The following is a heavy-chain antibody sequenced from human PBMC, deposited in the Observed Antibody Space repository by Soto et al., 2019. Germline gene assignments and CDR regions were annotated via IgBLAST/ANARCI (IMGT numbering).Heavy chain of an antibody. V-gene: IGHV3-23*01. CDR1: GFTFSSYA. CDR2: ISGSGGST. Sequence: GGSLRLSCAASGFTFSSYAMSWVRQAPGKGLEWVSAISGSGGSTYYADSVKGRFTISRDNSKNTLYLQMNSLRAEDTAVYYCAKDSLSLSSGLSYDAAETFDLWGRGTLVTVSS. D-gene: IGHD3-22*01. CDR3: AKDSLSLSSGLSYDAAETFDL. J-gene: IGHJ2*01.